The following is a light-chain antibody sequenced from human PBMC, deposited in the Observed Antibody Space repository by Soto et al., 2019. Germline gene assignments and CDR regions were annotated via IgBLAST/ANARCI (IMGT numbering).Light chain of an antibody. CDR2: GAS. V-gene: IGKV3-15*01. Sequence: EIVMTQSPATLSVSPGERATLSCRASQSVSSNLAWYQQKPGQAPRLLIYGASTRATGIPARFSGSGSGTEFTLTISSLQSQDVAVYYCQQHNNWPAWTFGQGTKVEIK. CDR3: QQHNNWPAWT. J-gene: IGKJ1*01. CDR1: QSVSSN.